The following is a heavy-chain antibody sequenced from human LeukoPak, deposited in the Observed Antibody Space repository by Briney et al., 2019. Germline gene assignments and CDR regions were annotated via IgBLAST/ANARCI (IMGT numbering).Heavy chain of an antibody. CDR2: IYPGDSDT. CDR1: GYSFTSYW. CDR3: ALWFGELLPGPPFFDY. V-gene: IGHV5-51*01. D-gene: IGHD3-10*01. Sequence: GESLKTSCKGSGYSFTSYWIGWVRQMPGKGLEWMGIIYPGDSDTRYSPSFQGQVTISADKSISTAYLQWSSLKASDTAMYYCALWFGELLPGPPFFDYWGQGTLVTVSS. J-gene: IGHJ4*02.